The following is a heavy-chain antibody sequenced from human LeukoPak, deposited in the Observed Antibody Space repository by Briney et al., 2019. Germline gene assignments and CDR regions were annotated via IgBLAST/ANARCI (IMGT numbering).Heavy chain of an antibody. CDR3: ARGLVGAARPDAFDI. V-gene: IGHV3-21*01. CDR1: GFTFSSYS. Sequence: PGGSLRLSCAASGFTFSSYSMNWVRQAPGKGLEWVSSISSSSSYIYYADSVKGRFTISRDNAKNSLYLQMNSLRAEDTAVYYCARGLVGAARPDAFDIWGQGTMVTVSS. J-gene: IGHJ3*02. CDR2: ISSSSSYI. D-gene: IGHD6-6*01.